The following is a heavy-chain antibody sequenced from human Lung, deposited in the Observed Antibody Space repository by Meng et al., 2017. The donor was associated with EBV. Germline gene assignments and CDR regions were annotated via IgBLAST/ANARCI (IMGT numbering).Heavy chain of an antibody. CDR2: ISVKNGEA. J-gene: IGHJ2*01. Sequence: QVQLVQSGADAKKPGASMKASCKASGYIFTNYDISWVRQAPGQGLEWMGWISVKNGEAKYPQNFQGRVTMTTDTTTSTAYMELRSLTSDDTAVYYCARYVPNGSFWYFDFWGRGTLVTVSS. CDR1: GYIFTNYD. CDR3: ARYVPNGSFWYFDF. V-gene: IGHV1-18*01. D-gene: IGHD6-13*01.